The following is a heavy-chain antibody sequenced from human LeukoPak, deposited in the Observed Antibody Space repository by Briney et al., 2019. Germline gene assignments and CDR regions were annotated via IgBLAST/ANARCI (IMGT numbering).Heavy chain of an antibody. J-gene: IGHJ5*02. D-gene: IGHD2-15*01. CDR2: INHSGST. V-gene: IGHV4-34*01. Sequence: SETLSLTCAVYGGSFSGYYWSWIRQPPGKGLEWIGEINHSGSTNYNPSLKSRVTISVDTSKNQFSLKLTSVTAADTAVYYCAIESSSVFDPWGQGTLVTVSS. CDR1: GGSFSGYY. CDR3: AIESSSVFDP.